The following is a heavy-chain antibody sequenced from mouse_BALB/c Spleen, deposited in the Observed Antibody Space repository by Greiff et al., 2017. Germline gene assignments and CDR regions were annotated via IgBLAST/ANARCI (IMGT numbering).Heavy chain of an antibody. CDR2: INPSTGYT. V-gene: IGHV1-7*01. CDR1: GYTFTSYW. Sequence: VQLQESGAELAKPGASVKMSCKASGYTFTSYWMHWVKQRPGQGLEWIGYINPSTGYTEYNQKFKDKATLTADKSSSTAYMQLSSLTSEDSAVYYCARFAPGSDYWGQGTTLTVSS. J-gene: IGHJ2*01. CDR3: ARFAPGSDY.